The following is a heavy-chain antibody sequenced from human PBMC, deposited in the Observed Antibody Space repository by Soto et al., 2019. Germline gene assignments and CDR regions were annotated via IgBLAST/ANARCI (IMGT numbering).Heavy chain of an antibody. D-gene: IGHD4-17*01. Sequence: SETLSLTCAVYGGSFSGYYWSWIRQPPGKGLEWIGEINHSGSTNYNPSLKSRVTISVDTSKNQFSLKLSSVTAADTAVYYCARELYGDYYFDYWGQGTLVT. CDR1: GGSFSGYY. J-gene: IGHJ4*02. V-gene: IGHV4-34*01. CDR3: ARELYGDYYFDY. CDR2: INHSGST.